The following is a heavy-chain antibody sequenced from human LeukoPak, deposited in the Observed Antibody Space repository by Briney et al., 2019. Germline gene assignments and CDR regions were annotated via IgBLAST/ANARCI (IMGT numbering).Heavy chain of an antibody. CDR2: IHHSGRS. CDR3: ARGGNRFGGFYFDY. Sequence: SETLSLTCTVSADSLSSGGHYWAWIRQFPGKGLESIGFIHHSGRSRHNPSLKDRVAISVDTSRKQFALKLSSVTVADTAMYYCARGGNRFGGFYFDYWGQGIQVIVSS. D-gene: IGHD3-10*01. V-gene: IGHV4-31*03. J-gene: IGHJ4*02. CDR1: ADSLSSGGHY.